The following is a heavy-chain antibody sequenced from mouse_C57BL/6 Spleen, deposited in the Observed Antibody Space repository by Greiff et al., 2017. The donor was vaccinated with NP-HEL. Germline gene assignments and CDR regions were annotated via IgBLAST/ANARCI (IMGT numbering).Heavy chain of an antibody. CDR3: ARYGSSPHWYFDV. V-gene: IGHV1-7*01. D-gene: IGHD1-1*01. CDR1: GYTFTSYW. CDR2: INPSSGYT. Sequence: QVQLQQSGAELAKPGASVKLSCKASGYTFTSYWMHWVKQRPGQGLEWIGYINPSSGYTKYNQKFKDKATLTADKSSSTAYMQLSSLIYEDSAVYYCARYGSSPHWYFDVWGTGTTVTVSS. J-gene: IGHJ1*03.